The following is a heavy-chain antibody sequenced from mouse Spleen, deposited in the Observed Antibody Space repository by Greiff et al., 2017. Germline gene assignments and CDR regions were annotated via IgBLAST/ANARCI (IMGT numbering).Heavy chain of an antibody. J-gene: IGHJ4*01. Sequence: VQGVESGAELAKPGASVKLSCKASGYTFTSYWMHWVKQRPGQGLEWIGYINPSSGYTKYNQKFKDKATLTADKSSSTAYMQLSSLTYEDSAVYYCARSDWDYAMDYWGQGTSVTVSS. V-gene: IGHV1-7*01. CDR2: INPSSGYT. D-gene: IGHD4-1*01. CDR1: GYTFTSYW. CDR3: ARSDWDYAMDY.